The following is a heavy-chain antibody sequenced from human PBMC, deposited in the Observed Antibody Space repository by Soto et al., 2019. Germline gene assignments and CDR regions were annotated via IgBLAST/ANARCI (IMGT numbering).Heavy chain of an antibody. J-gene: IGHJ6*02. V-gene: IGHV1-69*13. Sequence: SVKVSCKASGGTFSSYAISWVRQAPGQGLEWMGGIIPIFGTANYAQKFQGRVTITADESTSTAYMELSSLRSEDTAVYYCAREDTAMVTGAYYYYGMDVWGQGTTVTVFS. CDR3: AREDTAMVTGAYYYYGMDV. D-gene: IGHD5-18*01. CDR1: GGTFSSYA. CDR2: IIPIFGTA.